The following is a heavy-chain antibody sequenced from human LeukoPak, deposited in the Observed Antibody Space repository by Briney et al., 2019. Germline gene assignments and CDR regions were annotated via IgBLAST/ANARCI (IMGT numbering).Heavy chain of an antibody. CDR3: ATPLEAAAGIFDY. CDR1: GFTFSSYG. V-gene: IGHV3-30*19. D-gene: IGHD6-13*01. CDR2: ISYDGSNK. Sequence: PGRSLRLSCAASGFTFSSYGMHWVRQAPGKGLEWVAVISYDGSNKYYADSVKGRFTISRDNSKNTLYLQMNSLRAEDTAVYYCATPLEAAAGIFDYWGQGTLVTVSS. J-gene: IGHJ4*02.